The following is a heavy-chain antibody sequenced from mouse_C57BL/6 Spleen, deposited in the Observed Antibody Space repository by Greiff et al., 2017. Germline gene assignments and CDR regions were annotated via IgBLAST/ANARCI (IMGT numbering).Heavy chain of an antibody. CDR2: IDPSDSYT. V-gene: IGHV1-50*01. CDR1: GYTFTSYW. J-gene: IGHJ4*01. Sequence: QVQLKQPGAELVKPGASVKLSCKASGYTFTSYWMQWVKQRPGQGLEWIGEIDPSDSYTNYNQKFKGKATLTVETSSSTAYMQLSSLTSEDSAVYYCARLRGGVDYWGQGTSVNVSS. CDR3: ARLRGGVDY.